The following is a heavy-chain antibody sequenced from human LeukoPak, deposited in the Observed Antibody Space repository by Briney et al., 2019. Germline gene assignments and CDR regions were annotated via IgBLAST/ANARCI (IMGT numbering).Heavy chain of an antibody. CDR1: GGSLSSYY. Sequence: SETLSLTCTVSGGSLSSYYWSWIRQPAGKGLEWIGRIYTSGSTTYNPSLKSRATMSVDTTRTQSSLKLSSVTAADTAVYYCARVGSGSRYLDYWGQGILVIVSS. J-gene: IGHJ4*02. CDR2: IYTSGST. D-gene: IGHD5-12*01. CDR3: ARVGSGSRYLDY. V-gene: IGHV4-4*07.